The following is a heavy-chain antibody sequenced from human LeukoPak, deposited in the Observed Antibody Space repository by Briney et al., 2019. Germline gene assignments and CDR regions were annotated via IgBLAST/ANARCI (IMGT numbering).Heavy chain of an antibody. D-gene: IGHD6-13*01. CDR2: ISSSSSYI. J-gene: IGHJ4*02. Sequence: GGSLRLSCAASGVTCSSYSMNWVRQAPGKGLEWVSSISSSSSYIYYADSVKGRFPISRDNAKNSLYLQMNSLRAEDTAVYYCARDGAADYWGQGTLVTVSS. CDR3: ARDGAADY. V-gene: IGHV3-21*01. CDR1: GVTCSSYS.